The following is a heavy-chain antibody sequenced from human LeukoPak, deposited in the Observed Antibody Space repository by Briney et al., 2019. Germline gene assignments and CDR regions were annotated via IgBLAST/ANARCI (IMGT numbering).Heavy chain of an antibody. CDR2: IWYDGSNK. CDR3: ARDRYGSGSYSDY. CDR1: GFTFSSYG. V-gene: IGHV3-33*01. Sequence: PGGSLRLSCAASGFTFSSYGMHWVRQAPGKGLEWVAVIWYDGSNKYYADSVKGRFTISRDNSKNALYLQMNSLRAEDTAVYYCARDRYGSGSYSDYWGQGTLVTVSS. J-gene: IGHJ4*02. D-gene: IGHD3-10*01.